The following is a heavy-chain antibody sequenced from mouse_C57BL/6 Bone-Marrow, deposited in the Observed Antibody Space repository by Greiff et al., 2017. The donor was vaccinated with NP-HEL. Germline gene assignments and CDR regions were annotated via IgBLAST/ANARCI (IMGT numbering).Heavy chain of an antibody. V-gene: IGHV1-50*01. CDR3: AREDLWVAY. CDR2: IDPSDSYT. Sequence: QVQLQQPGAELVKPGASVKLSCKASGYTFTSYWMPWVKQRPGQGLEWIGEIDPSDSYTNYNQKFKGKATLTVDTSSSTAYMQLSSLTSEDSAVYYCAREDLWVAYWGQGTLVTVSA. J-gene: IGHJ3*01. CDR1: GYTFTSYW.